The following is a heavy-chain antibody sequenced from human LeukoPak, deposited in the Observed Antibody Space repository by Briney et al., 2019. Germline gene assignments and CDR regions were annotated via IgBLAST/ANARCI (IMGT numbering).Heavy chain of an antibody. CDR2: IYYSGST. CDR1: GGSISRGSYS. D-gene: IGHD2-2*02. J-gene: IGHJ4*02. CDR3: ARGHRGLGKVVPAAIGY. Sequence: PSETLSLTCTVSGGSISRGSYSWGWIRQPPGKGLEWIGSIYYSGSTYYNPSLTSRVTISVDTSNNQFSLKLSPVTAADTAVYYCARGHRGLGKVVPAAIGYWGQGTLVTVSS. V-gene: IGHV4-39*07.